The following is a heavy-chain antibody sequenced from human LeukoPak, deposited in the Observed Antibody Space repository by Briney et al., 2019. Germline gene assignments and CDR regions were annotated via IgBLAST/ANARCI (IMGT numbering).Heavy chain of an antibody. CDR1: GGPISSSNW. D-gene: IGHD3-10*01. J-gene: IGHJ3*02. CDR2: IYHSGST. CDR3: ARVVQDYYGSGSYHDAFDI. Sequence: SETLSHTCAVSGGPISSSNWRSWVRQPPGKGLEWIGEIYHSGSTNYNPSLKSRVTISVDKSKNQFSLKLSSVTAADTAVYYCARVVQDYYGSGSYHDAFDIWGQGTMVTVSS. V-gene: IGHV4-4*02.